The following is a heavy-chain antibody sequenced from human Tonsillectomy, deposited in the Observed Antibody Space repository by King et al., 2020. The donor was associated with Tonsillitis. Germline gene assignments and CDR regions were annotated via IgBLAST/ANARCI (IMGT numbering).Heavy chain of an antibody. V-gene: IGHV4-59*08. CDR2: IDYSGST. CDR3: ARHLNPYWYFDL. Sequence: VQLQESGPGLVKPSETLSLTCTVSGDSITNYYWSWIRQPPGKVRECVGYIDYSGSTNHNPPLKSRVNPSVDTSKNQFSLKVNSVNAGDTAVYYCARHLNPYWYFDLWGRGTLVTVSS. CDR1: GDSITNYY. J-gene: IGHJ2*01.